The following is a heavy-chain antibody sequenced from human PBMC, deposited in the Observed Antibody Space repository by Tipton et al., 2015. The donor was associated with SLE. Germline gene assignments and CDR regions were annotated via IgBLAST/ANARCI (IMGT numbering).Heavy chain of an antibody. Sequence: LRLSCAVYGVSFSGYYLTWIRQPPGKGLEWIGEIDHSGSTNYNPSLKSRVTITVDTFKNQVSLNLNSVTAADTAVDYCAGAIAETVTEGWFDPWGQGTLVTVSS. CDR3: AGAIAETVTEGWFDP. CDR1: GVSFSGYY. J-gene: IGHJ5*02. V-gene: IGHV4-34*01. D-gene: IGHD4-17*01. CDR2: IDHSGST.